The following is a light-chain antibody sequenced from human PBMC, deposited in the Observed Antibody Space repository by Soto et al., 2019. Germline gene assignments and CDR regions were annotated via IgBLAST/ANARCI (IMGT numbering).Light chain of an antibody. CDR1: QGVSNF. V-gene: IGKV1-27*01. CDR3: QRYNSAPWT. J-gene: IGKJ1*01. CDR2: SAS. Sequence: DIQMTQSPSSLSASVGDRVTITCRASQGVSNFLAWYQQKPGKVPRLLIYSASTLQSGVPSRFSGSGSGTDFTLTISSLQPEDVATYYCQRYNSAPWTFGQGTKVEIK.